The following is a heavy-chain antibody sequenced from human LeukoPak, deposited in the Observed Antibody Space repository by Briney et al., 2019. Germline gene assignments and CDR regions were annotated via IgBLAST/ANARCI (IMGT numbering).Heavy chain of an antibody. V-gene: IGHV4-34*01. CDR2: INHSGST. J-gene: IGHJ4*02. Sequence: SETLSLTCAVYGGSFSGYYWSWIRQPPGKGLEWLGEINHSGSTNYNPSLKSLVTISVDTSKNQFSLKLSSVTAADTAVYDCARGKDDYVWGSHPRDFDYWGQGTLVTVSS. D-gene: IGHD3-16*01. CDR3: ARGKDDYVWGSHPRDFDY. CDR1: GGSFSGYY.